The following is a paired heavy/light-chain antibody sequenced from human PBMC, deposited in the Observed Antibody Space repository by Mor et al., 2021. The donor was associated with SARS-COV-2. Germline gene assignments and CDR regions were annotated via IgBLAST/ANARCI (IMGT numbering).Light chain of an antibody. CDR2: GAS. CDR3: QQYNNWPPGYT. Sequence: EIVVTQSPATLSVSPGDRATLSCRASQSVSSNFAWYQQKPGQAPRLLIYGASIRAAGIPARFSGSESGTEFTLTISSLQSEDFAVYYCQQYNNWPPGYTFGQGTKLEIK. V-gene: IGKV3-15*01. J-gene: IGKJ2*01. CDR1: QSVSSN.
Heavy chain of an antibody. V-gene: IGHV1-69*01. D-gene: IGHD1-26*01. CDR3: ARSVGSMDYYYGMDV. J-gene: IGHJ6*02. CDR1: GGTFSSYA. CDR2: IIPIFGTA. Sequence: QVQLVQSGAEVKKPGSSVKVSCKASGGTFSSYAISWVRQAPGQGLEWMGGIIPIFGTANYAQKFQGRVTITADESTSTAYMELSSLRSEDTAVYYCARSVGSMDYYYGMDVWGQGTTVTVSS.